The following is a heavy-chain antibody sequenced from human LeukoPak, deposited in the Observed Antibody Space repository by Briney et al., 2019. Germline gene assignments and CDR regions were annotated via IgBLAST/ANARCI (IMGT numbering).Heavy chain of an antibody. CDR1: GYTFTSYG. CDR2: ISAYNGNT. CDR3: ARVDSTGSWFGPPHFDY. V-gene: IGHV1-18*01. J-gene: IGHJ4*02. D-gene: IGHD3-10*01. Sequence: ASVKVSCKASGYTFTSYGISWVRQAPGQRLEWMGWISAYNGNTNYAQKLQGRVTMTTDTSTSTAYMELRSLRSDDTAVYYCARVDSTGSWFGPPHFDYWGQGTLVTVSS.